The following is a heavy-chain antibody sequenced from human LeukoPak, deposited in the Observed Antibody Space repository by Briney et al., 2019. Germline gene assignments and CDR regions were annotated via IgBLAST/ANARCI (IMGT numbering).Heavy chain of an antibody. CDR3: ARDHSSSWEILHTFDY. Sequence: SETLSLTCTVSGGSISSYYWSWIRQPPGKGLEWIGYIYYSRSTSYNPSLKSRVTISVDTSKNQFSLKLSSVTAADTAVYYCARDHSSSWEILHTFDYWGQGTLVTVSS. D-gene: IGHD6-13*01. CDR1: GGSISSYY. J-gene: IGHJ4*02. CDR2: IYYSRST. V-gene: IGHV4-59*01.